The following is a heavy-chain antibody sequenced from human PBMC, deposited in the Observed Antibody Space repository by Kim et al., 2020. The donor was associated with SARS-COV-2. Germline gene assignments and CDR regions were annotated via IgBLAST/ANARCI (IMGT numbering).Heavy chain of an antibody. CDR1: GFTFSSYS. V-gene: IGHV3-21*04. D-gene: IGHD3-10*01. Sequence: GGSLRLSCAASGFTFSSYSMNWVRQAPGKGLEWVSSISSSSSYIYYADSVKGRFTISRDNAKNSLYLQMNSLRAEDTAVYYCARVYLGGGNSEGSDAFDIWGQGTMVTVSS. CDR3: ARVYLGGGNSEGSDAFDI. J-gene: IGHJ3*02. CDR2: ISSSSSYI.